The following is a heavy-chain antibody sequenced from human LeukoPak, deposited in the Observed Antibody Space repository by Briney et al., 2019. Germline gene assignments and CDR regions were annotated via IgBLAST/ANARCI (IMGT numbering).Heavy chain of an antibody. CDR1: GGTFSSYA. J-gene: IGHJ4*02. D-gene: IGHD5-24*01. CDR2: IIPIFGTA. V-gene: IGHV1-69*05. Sequence: AASVKVSCKASGGTFSSYAISWVRQAPGQGLEWMGGIIPIFGTANYAQKFRGRVTITTDESTSTAYMELSSLRSEDTAVYYCARGDGYNYNFDYWGQGTLVTVSS. CDR3: ARGDGYNYNFDY.